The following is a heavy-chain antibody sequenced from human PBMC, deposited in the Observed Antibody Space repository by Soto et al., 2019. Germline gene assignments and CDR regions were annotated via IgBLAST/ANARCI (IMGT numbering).Heavy chain of an antibody. J-gene: IGHJ4*02. V-gene: IGHV4-59*01. CDR1: GGSISSYY. CDR2: IYYSGIT. CDR3: ARDHVGGYEN. Sequence: QVQLQESGPGLVKPSETLSLTCTVSGGSISSYYWSWIRQPPGKGLEWIGYIYYSGITNYNPALKSRVTISVDTSKNQFSLKLSSVTAADTAVYYCARDHVGGYENWGQGTLVTVSS. D-gene: IGHD5-12*01.